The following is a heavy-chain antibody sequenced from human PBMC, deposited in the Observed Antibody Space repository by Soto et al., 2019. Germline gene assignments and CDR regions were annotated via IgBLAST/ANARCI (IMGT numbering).Heavy chain of an antibody. CDR2: ISYDGSNR. CDR3: AKENPTEVGLDV. J-gene: IGHJ6*02. CDR1: GFTFRGYG. D-gene: IGHD1-26*01. Sequence: QVQLVESGGGVVQPGRSLRLSCAASGFTFRGYGMHWVRQAPDKGLEWVAVISYDGSNRYYADSVKGRFTISRDNSKNTLYLQMNSVRVEDTAVYYCAKENPTEVGLDVWGQGTTVTVSS. V-gene: IGHV3-30*18.